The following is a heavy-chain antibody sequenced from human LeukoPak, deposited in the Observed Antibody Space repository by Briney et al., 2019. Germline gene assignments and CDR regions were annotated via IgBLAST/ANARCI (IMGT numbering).Heavy chain of an antibody. CDR1: GFTFGSYG. D-gene: IGHD3-16*01. CDR3: ASDLRVGHERYEAFNI. V-gene: IGHV3-33*01. Sequence: GGSLRLSCAASGFTFGSYGMHWVRQAPGKGLEWVALIWVDGSHKYYGDSVKGRFTISRDNSKNTLHLQMNSLRVEDTAVYYCASDLRVGHERYEAFNIWGQGTMVIVSS. CDR2: IWVDGSHK. J-gene: IGHJ3*02.